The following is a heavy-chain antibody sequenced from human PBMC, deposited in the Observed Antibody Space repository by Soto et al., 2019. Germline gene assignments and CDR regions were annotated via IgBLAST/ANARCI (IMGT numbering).Heavy chain of an antibody. CDR1: GDSISDYY. CDR3: ARASRNYFAY. CDR2: IYHSGST. J-gene: IGHJ4*02. Sequence: PSETLSLTCTVSGDSISDYYWSWIRQPPGKGLEWTGYIYHSGSTYYNPSLKSRVTISLDASKIQFSLKLNSVTAADTAVYYCARASRNYFAYWGQGTLVTVPS. V-gene: IGHV4-59*01.